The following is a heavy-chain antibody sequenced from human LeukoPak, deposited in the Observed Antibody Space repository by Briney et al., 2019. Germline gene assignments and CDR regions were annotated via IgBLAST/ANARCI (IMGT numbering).Heavy chain of an antibody. V-gene: IGHV3-30*02. CDR1: GFTFITYD. J-gene: IGHJ3*01. Sequence: PGGSLRLSCAASGFTFITYDMHWVRQAPGKGLEWLAFIRYDGSYQYYADSVNGRFTISRDNSKSTVYLQMDGLRAEDTAVYYCLKDLKNYSDRSNYWAWGQGTMVSVSS. D-gene: IGHD3-22*01. CDR3: LKDLKNYSDRSNYWA. CDR2: IRYDGSYQ.